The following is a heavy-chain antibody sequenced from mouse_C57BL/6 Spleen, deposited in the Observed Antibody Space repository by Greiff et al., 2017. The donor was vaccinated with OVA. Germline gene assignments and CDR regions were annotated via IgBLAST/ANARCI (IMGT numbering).Heavy chain of an antibody. CDR3: TRRRNYEDYLDY. V-gene: IGHV6-6*01. J-gene: IGHJ2*01. CDR1: GFTFSDAW. Sequence: EVKLVESGGGLVQPGGSMKLSCAASGFTFSDAWMDWVRQSPEKGLEWVAEIRNKANNHATYYAESVKGRFTISRDDSKSSVYLQMNSLRAEDTGIYYCTRRRNYEDYLDYWGQGTTLTVSS. D-gene: IGHD2-1*01. CDR2: IRNKANNHAT.